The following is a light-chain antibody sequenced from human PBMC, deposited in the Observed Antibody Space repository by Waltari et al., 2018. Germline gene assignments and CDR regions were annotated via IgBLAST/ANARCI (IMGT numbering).Light chain of an antibody. J-gene: IGKJ4*01. V-gene: IGKV3-11*01. CDR2: HAS. CDR1: QRVYTF. CDR3: QQRANWPPLT. Sequence: EVVLTHSPVTLSLSPGERATLSCRASQRVYTFLAWYQQKPGQAPRLLIYHASRRATGIPARFSGSGSGTDFTLTINSVEPEDFAVYYCQQRANWPPLTFGGGTKVEIK.